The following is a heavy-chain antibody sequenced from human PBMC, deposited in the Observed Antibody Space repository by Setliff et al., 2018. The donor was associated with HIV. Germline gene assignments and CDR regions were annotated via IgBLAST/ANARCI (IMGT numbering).Heavy chain of an antibody. CDR1: GVSISAYY. CDR2: VYYGGVT. CDR3: AYSTGWYCFDY. V-gene: IGHV4-59*01. Sequence: SETLSLTCNVSGVSISAYYWSWIRQPPGKGLEWVGYVYYGGVTNYNPSLKSRLTISVDTSKNQFSLALSSVTAADTAVYYCAYSTGWYCFDYWGHGTLVTVSS. D-gene: IGHD6-19*01. J-gene: IGHJ4*01.